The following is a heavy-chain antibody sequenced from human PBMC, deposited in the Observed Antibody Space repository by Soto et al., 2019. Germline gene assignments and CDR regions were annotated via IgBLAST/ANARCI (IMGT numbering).Heavy chain of an antibody. D-gene: IGHD5-12*01. V-gene: IGHV1-3*01. J-gene: IGHJ4*02. CDR2: INAGNGNT. Sequence: ASVKVSCKASGYTFTSYAIHWVRQAPGQRLEWMGWINAGNGNTKYSQKFQGRVIITRDTSAGTAYMELRSLRSEDTAVYYCAPPIVAFHWGQGTLVTVSS. CDR3: APPIVAFH. CDR1: GYTFTSYA.